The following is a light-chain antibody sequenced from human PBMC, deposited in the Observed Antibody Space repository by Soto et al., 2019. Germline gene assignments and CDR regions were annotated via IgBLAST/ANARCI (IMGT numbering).Light chain of an antibody. CDR1: QTISNW. Sequence: DIQMTQSPSTLSASVGDRVTITCRASQTISNWLAWYQQRPGIAPKLLIYDVSNLESGVPSRFSGSGSGTEFTLTISSLQPDDFATYYCQQYNSYSPWTFGQGTKVEIK. CDR2: DVS. J-gene: IGKJ1*01. CDR3: QQYNSYSPWT. V-gene: IGKV1-5*01.